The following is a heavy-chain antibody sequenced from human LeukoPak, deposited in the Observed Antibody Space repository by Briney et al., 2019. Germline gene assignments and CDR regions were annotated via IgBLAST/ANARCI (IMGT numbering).Heavy chain of an antibody. V-gene: IGHV4-31*03. D-gene: IGHD6-13*01. CDR2: IYYSGST. CDR3: AREAAAGTREGNWFDP. CDR1: GVSISSGGYY. J-gene: IGHJ5*02. Sequence: SETLSLTCTVSGVSISSGGYYWRWTRQHPGKGLEWIGYIYYSGSTYYNPSLKSRVTISVDTSKNQFSLKLSSVTAADTAVYYCAREAAAGTREGNWFDPWGQGNLVTGSS.